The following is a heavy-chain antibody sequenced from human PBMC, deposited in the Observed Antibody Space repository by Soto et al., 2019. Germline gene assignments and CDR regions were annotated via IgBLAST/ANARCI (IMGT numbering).Heavy chain of an antibody. D-gene: IGHD1-1*01. CDR1: GGSFSGYY. Sequence: AETLSLTCTVYGGSFSGYYWSWVRQSPGKGLEWIGEINPTGGTNYNPSLKSRVTISVDTSKDQFSLQLSSVTAADTAVYYCARTRATPASRNLDYWGQGTLVTVSS. CDR3: ARTRATPASRNLDY. J-gene: IGHJ4*02. V-gene: IGHV4-34*01. CDR2: INPTGGT.